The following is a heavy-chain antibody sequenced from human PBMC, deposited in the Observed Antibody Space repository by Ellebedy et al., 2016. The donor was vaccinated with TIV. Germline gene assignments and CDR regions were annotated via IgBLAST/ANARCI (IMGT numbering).Heavy chain of an antibody. J-gene: IGHJ4*02. Sequence: PGGSLRLSCAASGFNFRNYAMHWVRQAPGKGLEWVAVISFDGSTKYYTDSVKGRFTISRDNSKNTLYLQMNSLRAEDTAVYYCARDQQPLSIVVILNWGQGTLVTVSS. CDR2: ISFDGSTK. V-gene: IGHV3-30*03. D-gene: IGHD3-22*01. CDR1: GFNFRNYA. CDR3: ARDQQPLSIVVILN.